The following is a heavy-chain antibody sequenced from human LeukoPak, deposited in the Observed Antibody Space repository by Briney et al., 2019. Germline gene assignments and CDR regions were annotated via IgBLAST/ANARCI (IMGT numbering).Heavy chain of an antibody. CDR1: GFTFSSYA. CDR3: ARDRPVSRYGGYGDYYYYMDV. V-gene: IGHV3-23*01. J-gene: IGHJ6*03. Sequence: GGSLRLSCAASGFTFSSYAMSWVRQAPGKGLESVSIISGSGGSTYYADSVKGRFTISRDNAKTSLLLQMNSLRAEDTAVYYCARDRPVSRYGGYGDYYYYMDVWGKGTTVTVSS. CDR2: ISGSGGST. D-gene: IGHD5-12*01.